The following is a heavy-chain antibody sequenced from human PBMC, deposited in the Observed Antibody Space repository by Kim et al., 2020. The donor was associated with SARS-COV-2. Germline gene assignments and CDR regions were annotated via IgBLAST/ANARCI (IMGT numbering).Heavy chain of an antibody. CDR3: ARDMGTTVTTAFDY. J-gene: IGHJ4*02. V-gene: IGHV1-18*01. D-gene: IGHD4-17*01. Sequence: AQNLQGRVTLTTDTSTTTVYMELRSLRSDDTAVYFCARDMGTTVTTAFDYWGQGTLVTVSS.